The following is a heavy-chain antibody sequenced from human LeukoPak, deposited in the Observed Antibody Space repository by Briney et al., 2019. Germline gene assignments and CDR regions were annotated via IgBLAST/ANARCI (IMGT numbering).Heavy chain of an antibody. D-gene: IGHD5-18*01. V-gene: IGHV4-38-2*02. CDR3: AKSSYSIFDY. J-gene: IGHJ4*02. CDR1: GYSISSGYS. CDR2: IYHSGST. Sequence: PSETLSLTCTVSGYSISSGYSWGWIRQPPGKGLEWIGSIYHSGSTYYNPSLKSRVTISVDTSKNQFSLKLSSVTAADTAVYYCAKSSYSIFDYWGQGTLVTVSS.